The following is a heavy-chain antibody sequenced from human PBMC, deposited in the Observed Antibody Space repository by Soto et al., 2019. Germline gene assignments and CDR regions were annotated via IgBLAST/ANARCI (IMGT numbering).Heavy chain of an antibody. CDR3: ARVATIYGGAFDI. Sequence: EVQLVDSGGGLVQPGGSLRLSCAASGFTLSDHYMDWVRQAPGKGLEWVGRTRNKAQSYTTEYAASVKGRFIISRDDSEKSLYLKMNSLKTEDTAVYYCARVATIYGGAFDIWGQGTMVTVSS. CDR1: GFTLSDHY. CDR2: TRNKAQSYTT. V-gene: IGHV3-72*01. J-gene: IGHJ3*02. D-gene: IGHD5-12*01.